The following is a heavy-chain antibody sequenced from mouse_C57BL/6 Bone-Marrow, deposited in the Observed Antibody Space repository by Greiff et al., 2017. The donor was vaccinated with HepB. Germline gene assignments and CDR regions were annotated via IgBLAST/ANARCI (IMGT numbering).Heavy chain of an antibody. CDR1: GYTFTSYW. CDR3: ARSEIYYDYEGAMDY. D-gene: IGHD2-4*01. J-gene: IGHJ4*01. Sequence: QVQLQQPGAELVRPGSSVKLSCKASGYTFTSYWMHWVKQRPIQGLEWIGNIDPSDSETHYNQKFKDKATLTVDKSSRTAYMQLSSLTSEDSAVYYCARSEIYYDYEGAMDYWGQGTSVTVSS. CDR2: IDPSDSET. V-gene: IGHV1-52*01.